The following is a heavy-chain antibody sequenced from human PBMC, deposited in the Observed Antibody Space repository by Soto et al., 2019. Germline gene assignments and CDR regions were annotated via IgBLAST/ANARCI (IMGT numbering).Heavy chain of an antibody. Sequence: QVQLVQSGAEVKEPGASVRVSCKASGYTFITYETSWGGQAIEKGLGWMGWMNPGIGKTGYANKFQGRVTMTRDASTSTAHLELSSLTSEDTAVYYCARMASFGTLNWFDPWGQGTLVTVSS. CDR2: MNPGIGKT. CDR1: GYTFITYE. V-gene: IGHV1-8*02. CDR3: ARMASFGTLNWFDP. J-gene: IGHJ5*02. D-gene: IGHD3-16*01.